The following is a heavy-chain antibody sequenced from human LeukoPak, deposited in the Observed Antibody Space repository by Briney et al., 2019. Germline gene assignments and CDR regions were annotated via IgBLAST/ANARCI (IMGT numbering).Heavy chain of an antibody. CDR2: MNPNSGNT. J-gene: IGHJ4*02. CDR3: ARKSNTSSGWFAFDY. Sequence: ASVKVSCKVSGYTLTELSMHWVRQAPGKGPEWMGWMNPNSGNTGFAQKFQGRVTMTRNTSTSTAYMELSSLTSEDTAVYYCARKSNTSSGWFAFDYWGQGTLVTVSS. CDR1: GYTLTELS. D-gene: IGHD6-19*01. V-gene: IGHV1-8*01.